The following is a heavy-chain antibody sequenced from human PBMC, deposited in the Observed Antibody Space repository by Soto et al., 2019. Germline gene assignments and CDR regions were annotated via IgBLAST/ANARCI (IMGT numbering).Heavy chain of an antibody. D-gene: IGHD3-10*01. Sequence: EVQLVESGGGLIQPGGSLRLSCAASGFNFIRKYMIWVRQAPGKGLGWVSILYGGGTTYYADSVKGRFTISRDTSENTLYLQMNSLRAEDTAVYYCARGLYDSGSFYFDFWGQGTLVTVSS. CDR3: ARGLYDSGSFYFDF. CDR1: GFNFIRKY. CDR2: LYGGGTT. J-gene: IGHJ4*02. V-gene: IGHV3-53*01.